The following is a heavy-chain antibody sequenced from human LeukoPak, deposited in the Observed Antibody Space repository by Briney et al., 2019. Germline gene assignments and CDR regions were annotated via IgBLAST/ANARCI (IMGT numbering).Heavy chain of an antibody. D-gene: IGHD3-10*01. CDR2: FYYSGST. CDR3: ARESNYYGSGTGWFDP. V-gene: IGHV4-30-4*07. J-gene: IGHJ5*02. Sequence: SETLSLTCAVYGGSFSGYSWIWIRQPPGKGLEWIGYFYYSGSTYYNPSLKSRVTISVDTSKNQLSLKLSSVTAADTAVYYCARESNYYGSGTGWFDPWGQGTLVTVSS. CDR1: GGSFSGYS.